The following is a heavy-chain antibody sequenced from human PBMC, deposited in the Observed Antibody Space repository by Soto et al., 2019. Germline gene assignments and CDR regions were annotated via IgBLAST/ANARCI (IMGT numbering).Heavy chain of an antibody. V-gene: IGHV1-46*01. CDR3: ARDQGGYYDSSGDIPLWLLGYFDY. D-gene: IGHD3-22*01. CDR1: GYTFTSYY. CDR2: INPSDGSK. Sequence: ASVKVSCKASGYTFTSYYMDWVRQAPGQGLEWMGVINPSDGSKSYAQKFQGRVTMTRDTSTSTVHMELSSLRSEDTAVYYCARDQGGYYDSSGDIPLWLLGYFDYWGQGTLVTVSS. J-gene: IGHJ4*02.